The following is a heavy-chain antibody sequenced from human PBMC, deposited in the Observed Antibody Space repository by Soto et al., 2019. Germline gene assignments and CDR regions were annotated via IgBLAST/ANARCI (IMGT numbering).Heavy chain of an antibody. CDR2: ISYSGHT. Sequence: QVRLQESGPGLVKPSETLSLTCTVSGGSITSITNHYCSWIRQPPGKGLEWIGYISYSGHTSYNPALNSRVILSVDASKHHVSLNLASVTAADTAVYYCATQGFGTLHGLVDVLGQWTTVTVSS. V-gene: IGHV4-59*08. CDR3: ATQGFGTLHGLVDV. CDR1: GGSITSITNHY. D-gene: IGHD1-7*01. J-gene: IGHJ6*02.